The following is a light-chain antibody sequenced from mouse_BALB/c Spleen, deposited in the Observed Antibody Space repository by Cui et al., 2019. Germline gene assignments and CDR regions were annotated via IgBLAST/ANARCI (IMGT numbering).Light chain of an antibody. CDR3: LQYDEFPRT. V-gene: IGKV14-111*01. CDR1: QDINSY. CDR2: RAN. J-gene: IGKJ1*01. Sequence: DIKMTQSPYSLYASLGERVTITCRASQDINSYLSWFQQKPGKSPKTLIYRANRLVDGVPSRFSGSGSGQDYSLTISSLEYEDMGIYYCLQYDEFPRTFGGGTKLEIK.